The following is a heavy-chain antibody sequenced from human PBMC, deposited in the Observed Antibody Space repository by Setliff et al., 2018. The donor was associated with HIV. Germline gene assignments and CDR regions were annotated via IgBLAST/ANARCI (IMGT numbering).Heavy chain of an antibody. CDR2: IYSSGST. V-gene: IGHV4-4*09. CDR3: ARHQSSNSGLKY. D-gene: IGHD5-12*01. Sequence: SETLSLTCTVSGGSISSYYWNWIRQPPGKGLEWIGYIYSSGSTNYNPSLKSRVTISIDTSRNRFSLKLTSVTAADTAVYFCARHQSSNSGLKYWGQGTLVTVSS. CDR1: GGSISSYY. J-gene: IGHJ4*02.